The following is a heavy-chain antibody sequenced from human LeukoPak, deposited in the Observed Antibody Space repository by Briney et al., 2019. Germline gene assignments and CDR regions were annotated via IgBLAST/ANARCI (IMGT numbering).Heavy chain of an antibody. J-gene: IGHJ4*02. Sequence: TSETLSLTCTVSGGSISSYYWSWIRQPPGKGLEWIGYIYYSGSTNYNPSLKSRVTRSVDTSKNQFSLKLSSVTAADTAVYYCARMVRDGNSSGGSVDYWGQGTLVTVSS. CDR3: ARMVRDGNSSGGSVDY. V-gene: IGHV4-59*01. CDR2: IYYSGST. CDR1: GGSISSYY. D-gene: IGHD5-24*01.